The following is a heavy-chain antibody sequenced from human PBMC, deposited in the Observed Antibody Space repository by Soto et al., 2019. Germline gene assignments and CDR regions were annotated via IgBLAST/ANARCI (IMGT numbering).Heavy chain of an antibody. CDR2: INSDGSST. Sequence: PGGSLRLSCAASGFTFSSYWMHWVRQAPGKGLVWVSRINSDGSSTSYADSVKGRFTISRDNAKNTLYLQMNSLRAEDTAVYYCARHSRYCSSTSCYAAYYYGMDVWGQGTTVTVSS. CDR1: GFTFSSYW. V-gene: IGHV3-74*01. CDR3: ARHSRYCSSTSCYAAYYYGMDV. D-gene: IGHD2-2*01. J-gene: IGHJ6*02.